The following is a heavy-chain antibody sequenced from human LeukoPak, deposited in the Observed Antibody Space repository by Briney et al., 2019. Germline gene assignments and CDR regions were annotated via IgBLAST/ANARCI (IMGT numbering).Heavy chain of an antibody. D-gene: IGHD4-17*01. CDR3: ARATVTRWFDP. Sequence: GGSPRLSCAASGFAFSSFGVHWVRQAPGKGLEWVAVIWYDGTNKYYADSVKGRFTISRDNSKNTLYLQMNSLRAEDTAVYYCARATVTRWFDPWGQGTLVTVSS. V-gene: IGHV3-33*01. CDR2: IWYDGTNK. CDR1: GFAFSSFG. J-gene: IGHJ5*02.